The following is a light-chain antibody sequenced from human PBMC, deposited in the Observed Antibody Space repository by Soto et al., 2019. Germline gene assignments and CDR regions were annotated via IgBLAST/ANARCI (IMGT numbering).Light chain of an antibody. J-gene: IGKJ1*01. Sequence: EVELTQSPGTLSLSPGERATLSCRASQSVSSSHLAWYQQKRGQAPRLLIYDTSTRATGIPDRFSGSGSGTDFTLTISSLEPEDFAVYHCQQYGASPWTFGQGTKVEGK. V-gene: IGKV3-20*01. CDR2: DTS. CDR3: QQYGASPWT. CDR1: QSVSSSH.